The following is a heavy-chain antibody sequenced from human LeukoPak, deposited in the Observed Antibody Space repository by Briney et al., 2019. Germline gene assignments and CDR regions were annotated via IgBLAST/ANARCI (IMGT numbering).Heavy chain of an antibody. V-gene: IGHV1-2*02. CDR2: INPQSGGT. CDR1: GYSFTAYD. J-gene: IGHJ4*02. Sequence: ASVKVSCKASGYSFTAYDMHWVRQGPGEGLEWMGWINPQSGGTNYAQKFQGRVTMTRDTSITTAYMELSRLTSDDTALYYCARNIGVGPNGDSWGQGTLVTVSS. CDR3: ARNIGVGPNGDS. D-gene: IGHD6-19*01.